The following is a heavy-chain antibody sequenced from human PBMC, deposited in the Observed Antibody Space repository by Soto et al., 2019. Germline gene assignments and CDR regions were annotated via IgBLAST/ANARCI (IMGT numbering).Heavy chain of an antibody. J-gene: IGHJ4*02. D-gene: IGHD5-12*01. CDR3: ARPRQSGYDYYY. CDR2: IYSGGST. CDR1: GLTVSTNY. Sequence: GGSLRLSCAASGLTVSTNYMSWVRQAPGKGLEWVSVIYSGGSTYYADSVKGRFIISRDNSENTLHLQMNSLTAEDTAVYYCARPRQSGYDYYYWGQGALVTVS. V-gene: IGHV3-66*04.